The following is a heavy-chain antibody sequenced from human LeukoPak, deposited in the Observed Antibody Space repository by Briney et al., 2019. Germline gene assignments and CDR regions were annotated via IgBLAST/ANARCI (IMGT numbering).Heavy chain of an antibody. Sequence: SETLSLTCAVYGGSFSGYYWSWIRQPPGKGLEWIGEINHSGSTNYNPSLKSRVTISVATSKNQFSLKLNSVTAADTAVYYCARQRTDYYDSSGPRRDYWGQGTLVTVSS. CDR3: ARQRTDYYDSSGPRRDY. CDR1: GGSFSGYY. J-gene: IGHJ4*02. V-gene: IGHV4-34*01. CDR2: INHSGST. D-gene: IGHD3-22*01.